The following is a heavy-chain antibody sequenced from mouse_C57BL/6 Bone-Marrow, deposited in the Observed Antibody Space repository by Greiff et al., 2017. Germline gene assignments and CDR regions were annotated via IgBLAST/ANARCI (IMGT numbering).Heavy chain of an antibody. CDR1: GYTFTSYW. CDR3: ARWDHYYGNFPDAMDY. V-gene: IGHV1-55*01. D-gene: IGHD2-1*01. J-gene: IGHJ4*01. Sequence: QVQLQQPGAELVKPGASVKMSCKASGYTFTSYWITWVKQRPGQGLEWIGDIYPGSGSTNYNETSKSKATLTVDTSSSTAYMQLSSLTSEDSAVYYCARWDHYYGNFPDAMDYWGQGTSVTVSS. CDR2: IYPGSGST.